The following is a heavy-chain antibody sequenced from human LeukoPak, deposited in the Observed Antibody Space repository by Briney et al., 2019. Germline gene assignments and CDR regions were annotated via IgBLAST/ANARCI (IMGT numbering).Heavy chain of an antibody. V-gene: IGHV3-30-3*01. J-gene: IGHJ4*02. CDR1: GFTLSSYA. CDR3: ARDLSGRYTIDY. CDR2: ISFDGNTK. Sequence: PGGSLRLSCAASGFTLSSYAIHWVRQAPGKGLEWVTFISFDGNTKYYADSVKGRFTIFRDNSKNTLYLQINSLRTEDTAVYYCARDLSGRYTIDYWGRGTLVTVSS. D-gene: IGHD1-26*01.